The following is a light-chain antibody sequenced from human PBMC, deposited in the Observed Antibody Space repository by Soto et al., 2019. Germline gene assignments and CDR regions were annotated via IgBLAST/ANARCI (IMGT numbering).Light chain of an antibody. Sequence: EVVLTQSPVTLSMSPGERATLSCRASQSVSNNLAWYQQKPGQAPRLLIYGDSTRATGVPARFSGSGSGTECTLTIAGLQSEDIALYYCHQYNHWPPLYSFGQGTLLESK. CDR3: HQYNHWPPLYS. J-gene: IGKJ2*01. V-gene: IGKV3-15*01. CDR1: QSVSNN. CDR2: GDS.